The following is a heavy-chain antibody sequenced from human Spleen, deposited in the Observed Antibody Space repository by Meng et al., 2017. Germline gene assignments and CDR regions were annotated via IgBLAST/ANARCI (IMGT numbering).Heavy chain of an antibody. J-gene: IGHJ3*02. CDR3: ARVPEPWAFDI. CDR2: IYHSGTT. V-gene: IGHV4-31*03. Sequence: SETLSLTCTVSGGSISSGGYYWTWIRQHPGKGLEWIGYIYHSGTTYYNPSLKSRVTISVDTSKNQFSLKLSSVTAADTAVYYCARVPEPWAFDIWGQGIMVTVSS. CDR1: GGSISSGGYY.